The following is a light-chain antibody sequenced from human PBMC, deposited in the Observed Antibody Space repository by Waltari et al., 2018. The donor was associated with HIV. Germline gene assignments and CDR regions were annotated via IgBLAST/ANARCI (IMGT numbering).Light chain of an antibody. CDR2: KDT. J-gene: IGLJ2*01. CDR3: QSGDNKLTSVF. V-gene: IGLV3-25*03. Sequence: SSELTQPPSVSVSPGQTVRITCSGDALPTQYTSWYQQKPGQPPGVVMYKDTQRSSGTPERFSGSSSGTTVTLTITAVRAEDEAYYYCQSGDNKLTSVFFGGGTRLTVL. CDR1: ALPTQY.